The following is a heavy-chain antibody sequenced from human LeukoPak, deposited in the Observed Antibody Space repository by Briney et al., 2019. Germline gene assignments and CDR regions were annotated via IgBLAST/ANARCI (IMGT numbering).Heavy chain of an antibody. V-gene: IGHV3-73*01. Sequence: GGSLKLSCAASGFNFSGSAIHWVRQASGKGLEWVGRTRNKAHNYATAYGASVQGRFSISRDESKTTAYLQMNSLKTEDTAVHYCTTLNYVWGTYPPDYWGQGTLVTVSS. CDR2: TRNKAHNYAT. CDR3: TTLNYVWGTYPPDY. CDR1: GFNFSGSA. D-gene: IGHD3-16*02. J-gene: IGHJ4*02.